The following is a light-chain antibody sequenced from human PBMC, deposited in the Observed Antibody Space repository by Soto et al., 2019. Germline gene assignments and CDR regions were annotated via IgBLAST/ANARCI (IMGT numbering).Light chain of an antibody. J-gene: IGLJ2*01. V-gene: IGLV2-23*01. Sequence: QSALTQPASVSGSPGQSIIISCTETSSDVGSHKLVSWYQHHPGKAPKLLIYDATKRPSGVSDRFSGSKSDNTASLTISGLQTEDEAHYYCCSFRPPYTGAFGGGTKLTVL. CDR3: CSFRPPYTGA. CDR1: SSDVGSHKL. CDR2: DAT.